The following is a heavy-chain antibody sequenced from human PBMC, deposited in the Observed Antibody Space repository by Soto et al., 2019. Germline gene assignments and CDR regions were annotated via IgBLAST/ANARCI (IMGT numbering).Heavy chain of an antibody. Sequence: TSETLSLTCAVYGGSFSGYYWSWIRQPPGKGLEWIGEINHSGSTNYNPSLKSRVTISVDTSKNQFSLKLSSVTAADTAVYYCARGLSDGSSSDYWGQGTLVTVSS. V-gene: IGHV4-34*01. D-gene: IGHD6-6*01. CDR1: GGSFSGYY. J-gene: IGHJ4*02. CDR3: ARGLSDGSSSDY. CDR2: INHSGST.